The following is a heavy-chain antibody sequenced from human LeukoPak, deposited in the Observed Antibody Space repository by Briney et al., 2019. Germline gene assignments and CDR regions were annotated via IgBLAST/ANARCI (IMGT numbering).Heavy chain of an antibody. Sequence: ASVNVSCKASGYTFVTSSIGWVRQAPGQRLEWMGWISPSSGNTYYAQNLQGRVTMTTDTSTSTAYMELRSLRSDDTAVYYCTRVRDSSNWWGALDIWGQGTVVTVSS. D-gene: IGHD6-13*01. V-gene: IGHV1-18*04. CDR1: GYTFVTSS. CDR2: ISPSSGNT. J-gene: IGHJ3*02. CDR3: TRVRDSSNWWGALDI.